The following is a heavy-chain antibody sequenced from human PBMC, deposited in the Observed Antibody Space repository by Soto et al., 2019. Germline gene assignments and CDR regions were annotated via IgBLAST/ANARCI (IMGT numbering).Heavy chain of an antibody. Sequence: GGSLRLSCAAAGFTLAKYTMGWVRQAPGKGLEWVAESYSTGGTEYADSVKGRFTIFRDNSKSTLFLQMNSLGGGDTALYSCARGREPDGIWTFDSWGQGTLVTVSS. CDR2: SYSTGGT. CDR1: GFTLAKYT. V-gene: IGHV3-23*01. CDR3: ARGREPDGIWTFDS. D-gene: IGHD3-9*01. J-gene: IGHJ4*02.